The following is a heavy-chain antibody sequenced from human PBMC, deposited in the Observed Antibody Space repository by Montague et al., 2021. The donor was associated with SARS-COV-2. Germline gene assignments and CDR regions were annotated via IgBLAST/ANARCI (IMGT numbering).Heavy chain of an antibody. D-gene: IGHD3-22*01. CDR3: ARGRQHFNMIVVVMTGGEYYFDY. J-gene: IGHJ4*02. V-gene: IGHV4-34*01. CDR1: GGSFSDYF. Sequence: SETLSLTCGVYGGSFSDYFWTWIRQPPGKGLEWIGEINHRGTSNYNPSLKSRVSISVDTSKNQFSLYLGSVTAADTAVYYCARGRQHFNMIVVVMTGGEYYFDYWGQGTLVTVSS. CDR2: INHRGTS.